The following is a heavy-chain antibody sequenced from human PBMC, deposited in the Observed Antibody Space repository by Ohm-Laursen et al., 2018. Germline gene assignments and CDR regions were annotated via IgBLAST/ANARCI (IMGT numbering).Heavy chain of an antibody. CDR2: MYYSEGT. D-gene: IGHD2-15*01. CDR3: ARVHCSGGRCYSYQYYYGMDV. CDR1: GGSIRSYY. V-gene: IGHV4-59*01. J-gene: IGHJ6*02. Sequence: SETLSLTCTVSGGSIRSYYWSWIRQPPGKGLEWIGYMYYSEGTNYNPSLKSRVAISLDTSKKQFSLKLSSVTAADTAVYYCARVHCSGGRCYSYQYYYGMDVWGQGTTVTVSS.